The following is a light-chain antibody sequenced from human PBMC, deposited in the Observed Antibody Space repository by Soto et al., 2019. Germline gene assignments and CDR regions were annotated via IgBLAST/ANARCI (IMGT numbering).Light chain of an antibody. J-gene: IGKJ2*01. V-gene: IGKV3-11*01. CDR3: QQRDNWPRT. Sequence: EIVLTQSPATLSLSPGDIATLSCRASQSVSNYLAWFQQKPGQPPRLLIYGVSNRATGIPARFSGSGSGTDSTLTIDLLEPEDAAVYYCQQRDNWPRTFGQGTKVEIK. CDR2: GVS. CDR1: QSVSNY.